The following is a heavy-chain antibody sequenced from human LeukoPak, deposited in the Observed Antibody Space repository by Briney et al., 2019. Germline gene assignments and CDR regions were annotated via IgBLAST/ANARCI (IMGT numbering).Heavy chain of an antibody. CDR3: ARHSGSYAFDY. CDR2: VSTYNDKK. V-gene: IGHV1-18*01. Sequence: ASVKVSCKTSGYRFTIYGISWVRQAPGQGLEWMGWVSTYNDKKDYAQKFQGRVIMTTDTSTTTAYMELGSLRSDDTAVYYCARHSGSYAFDYWGRGTLVTVSS. D-gene: IGHD1-26*01. CDR1: GYRFTIYG. J-gene: IGHJ4*02.